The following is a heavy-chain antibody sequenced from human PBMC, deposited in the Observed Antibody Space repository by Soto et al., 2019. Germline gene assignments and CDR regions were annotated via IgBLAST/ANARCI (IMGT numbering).Heavy chain of an antibody. CDR1: GFSLSSSGVG. Sequence: QITLKESGPTLVKPTQTLTLTCTFSGFSLSSSGVGVGWIRQPPGKALEWLTFMYWDDDKRYSPSVKSRLTITKDTSITLVVLTPTNLDPVDTATYSCARPVVAGITCCLDSWGQGTLLTVSS. V-gene: IGHV2-5*02. CDR2: MYWDDDK. J-gene: IGHJ4*02. D-gene: IGHD3-10*01. CDR3: ARPVVAGITCCLDS.